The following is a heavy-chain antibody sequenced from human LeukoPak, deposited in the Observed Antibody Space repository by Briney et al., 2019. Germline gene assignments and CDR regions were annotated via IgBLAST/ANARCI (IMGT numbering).Heavy chain of an antibody. CDR2: INPSGDST. D-gene: IGHD1-26*01. V-gene: IGHV1-46*01. Sequence: ASVRVSCKASGYTFTNYYMHWVRQAPGQGLEWVGIINPSGDSTSYAQKFQGRVTMTRDMSTSTVYMELSSLRSEDTAVYYCARDPSGSYPYFDYWGRGTLVTVSS. CDR3: ARDPSGSYPYFDY. CDR1: GYTFTNYY. J-gene: IGHJ4*02.